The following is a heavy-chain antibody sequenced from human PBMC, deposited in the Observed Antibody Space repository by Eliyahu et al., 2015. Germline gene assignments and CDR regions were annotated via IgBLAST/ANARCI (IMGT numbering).Heavy chain of an antibody. V-gene: IGHV4-4*07. J-gene: IGHJ5*02. Sequence: QVQLQESGPGLVKPSETLSLTCTVSGGSISSXXWSWIRQPAGKGLEWIGRIYTSGSTNYNPSLKSRVTMSVDTSKNQFSLKLSSVTAADTAVYYCAREGLTIFGVVRDWGWFDPWGQGTLVTVSS. CDR2: IYTSGST. D-gene: IGHD3-3*01. CDR1: GGSISSXX. CDR3: AREGLTIFGVVRDWGWFDP.